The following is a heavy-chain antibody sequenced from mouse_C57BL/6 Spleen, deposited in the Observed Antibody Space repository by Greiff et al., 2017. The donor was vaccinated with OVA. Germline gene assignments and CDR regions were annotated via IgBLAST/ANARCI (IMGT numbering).Heavy chain of an antibody. CDR2: IYPGDGDT. J-gene: IGHJ2*01. CDR3: ARELGLYYYDY. Sequence: QVQLKESGPELVKPGASVKISCKASGYAFSSSWMNWVQQRPGKGLEWIGRIYPGDGDTNYNGKFKGKATLTADKSSSTAYMQLSSLTSEDSAVYFCARELGLYYYDYWGQGTTLTVSS. CDR1: GYAFSSSW. V-gene: IGHV1-82*01. D-gene: IGHD4-1*01.